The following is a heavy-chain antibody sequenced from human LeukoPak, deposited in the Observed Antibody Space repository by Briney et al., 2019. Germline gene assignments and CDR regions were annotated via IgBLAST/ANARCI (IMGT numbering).Heavy chain of an antibody. CDR3: ARSVIRIYYYDSSYRLDY. CDR2: INHSGST. D-gene: IGHD3-22*01. Sequence: SETLSLTCAVYGGSFSGYYWSWIRQPPGKGLEWIGEINHSGSTNYNPSLKSRVTISVDTSKNQFSLKLSSVTAADTAVYYCARSVIRIYYYDSSYRLDYWGQGTLVTVSS. V-gene: IGHV4-34*01. CDR1: GGSFSGYY. J-gene: IGHJ4*02.